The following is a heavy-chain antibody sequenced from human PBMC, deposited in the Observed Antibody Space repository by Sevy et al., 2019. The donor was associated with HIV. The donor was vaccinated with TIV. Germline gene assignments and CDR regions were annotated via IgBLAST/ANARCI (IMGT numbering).Heavy chain of an antibody. CDR2: ISFDGSNK. J-gene: IGHJ4*02. CDR1: GFSFRGYA. CDR3: AKEGAYSYTTYYDY. V-gene: IGHV3-30*18. D-gene: IGHD1-26*01. Sequence: GGSLRLSCAASGFSFRGYAIHWVRQAPGKWLEWVAVISFDGSNKYYADSVKGRFTISRDNSKNTLFLQMNSLRAEDTAVYYCAKEGAYSYTTYYDYWGQGTVVTVSS.